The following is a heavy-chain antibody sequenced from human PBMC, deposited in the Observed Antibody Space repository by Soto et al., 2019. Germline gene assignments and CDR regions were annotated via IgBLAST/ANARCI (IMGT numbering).Heavy chain of an antibody. J-gene: IGHJ3*02. CDR1: GFTFSSYG. CDR2: IWYDGSNK. CDR3: ARDQSTKEDLDAFDI. V-gene: IGHV3-33*01. Sequence: GGSLRLSCAASGFTFSSYGMHWVRQAPGKGLEWVAVIWYDGSNKYYADSVKGRFTISRDNSKNTLYLQMNSLRAEDTAVYYCARDQSTKEDLDAFDIWGQGTMVTVSS.